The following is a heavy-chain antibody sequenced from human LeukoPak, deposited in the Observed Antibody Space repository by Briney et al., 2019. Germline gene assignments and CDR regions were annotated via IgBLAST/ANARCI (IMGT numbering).Heavy chain of an antibody. CDR3: ARDKGGFDY. J-gene: IGHJ4*02. Sequence: GGSLRLSCAGSGFNFSSYSMSWVRQAPWKGLEFVSSISSSSSFIYYADSVKGRFTISRDNAKKSLPLQMNSLRADDTAVYYCARDKGGFDYWGQGTLVTVSS. CDR2: ISSSSSFI. D-gene: IGHD3-16*01. CDR1: GFNFSSYS. V-gene: IGHV3-21*01.